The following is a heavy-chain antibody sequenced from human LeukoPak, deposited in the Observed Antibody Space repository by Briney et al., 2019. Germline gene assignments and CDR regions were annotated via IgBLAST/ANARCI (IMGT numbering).Heavy chain of an antibody. V-gene: IGHV3-7*03. D-gene: IGHD1/OR15-1a*01. J-gene: IGHJ6*04. Sequence: GGSLRLSCAASGFTFSSYWMSWVRQAPGKGLEGVANINKDGGGISYVDSVEGRFIISRDNARNSLYLQMNSLRVEDTAVYFCAGGNSMDVWGKGTAVTVSS. CDR1: GFTFSSYW. CDR2: INKDGGGI. CDR3: AGGNSMDV.